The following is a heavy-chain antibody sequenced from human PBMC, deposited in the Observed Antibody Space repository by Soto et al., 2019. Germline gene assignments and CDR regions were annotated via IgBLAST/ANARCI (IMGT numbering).Heavy chain of an antibody. Sequence: FTTYDINWVRQATGHGLEWMGWINPNSGNIGYAQRFQGRVTMTRDTAIRTAYMEVSSLRSDDTAVYYCARGRASGSYYLLDYWGQGTLVTVSS. CDR1: FTTYD. CDR3: ARGRASGSYYLLDY. V-gene: IGHV1-8*01. J-gene: IGHJ4*02. D-gene: IGHD3-10*01. CDR2: INPNSGNI.